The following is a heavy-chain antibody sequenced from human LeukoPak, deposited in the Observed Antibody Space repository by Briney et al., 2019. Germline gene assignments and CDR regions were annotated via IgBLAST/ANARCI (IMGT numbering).Heavy chain of an antibody. V-gene: IGHV4-30-2*03. Sequence: SQTLSLTCAVSGGSISSGGYSWSWIRQPPGKGLEWIGYMSNNGNPYYNPSLKSRVTISLDTSKNQFSLKLRSVTAAETAVYYCARRGGYSYFDYWGQGALVTVSS. J-gene: IGHJ4*02. CDR3: ARRGGYSYFDY. CDR2: MSNNGNP. CDR1: GGSISSGGYS. D-gene: IGHD5-18*01.